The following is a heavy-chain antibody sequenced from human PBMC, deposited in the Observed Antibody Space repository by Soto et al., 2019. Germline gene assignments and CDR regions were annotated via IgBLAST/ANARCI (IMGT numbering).Heavy chain of an antibody. CDR1: GFTFSDSW. J-gene: IGHJ5*01. D-gene: IGHD6-6*01. V-gene: IGHV3-7*01. CDR3: ARDRGFSSFDL. Sequence: EVQLVESGGGLVQPGGSLRLSCAASGFTFSDSWMNWVRQAPGKGLEWVASTVPDGSENYYMDSVRGRFTISRDNTKTSLYLQMNSLRVDDTAIYYCARDRGFSSFDLWGQGTLVTVSS. CDR2: TVPDGSEN.